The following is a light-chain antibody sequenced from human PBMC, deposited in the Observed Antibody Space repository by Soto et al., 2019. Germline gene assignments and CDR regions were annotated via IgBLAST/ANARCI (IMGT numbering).Light chain of an antibody. V-gene: IGKV3-20*01. CDR2: SAS. CDR1: QTVTGNY. Sequence: EILFPQSPCTLSFSPGDRATPSFRASQTVTGNYLAWYHQKPGQPPRLLIHSASSRATGIPDRFSASGTGTDFTLTISRLEPEDFAVYYCQQYSASPRTFGQGTKVDIK. CDR3: QQYSASPRT. J-gene: IGKJ1*01.